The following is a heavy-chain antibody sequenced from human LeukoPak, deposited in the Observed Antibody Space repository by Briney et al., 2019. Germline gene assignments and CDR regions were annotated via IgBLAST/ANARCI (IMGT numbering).Heavy chain of an antibody. CDR1: GFTFTSYA. CDR3: AKGGYAGSGYWSDY. CDR2: ISGSVGST. D-gene: IGHD3-3*01. V-gene: IGHV3-23*01. Sequence: PGGSLRLSCAASGFTFTSYAMSWVRQAPGQGLEWVSEISGSVGSTYYADSVKGRFTISRDNSKNTLYLQINSLRAEDTAVYYCAKGGYAGSGYWSDYWGQGTLVTVSS. J-gene: IGHJ4*02.